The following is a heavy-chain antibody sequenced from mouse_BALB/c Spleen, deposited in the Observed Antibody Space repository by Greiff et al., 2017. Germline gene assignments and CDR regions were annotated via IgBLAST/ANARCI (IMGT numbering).Heavy chain of an antibody. J-gene: IGHJ1*01. D-gene: IGHD2-1*01. CDR2: IDTSDSYT. Sequence: QVQLQQPGAELVMPGASVKMSCKASGYTFTDYWMHWVKQRPGQGLEWIGAIDTSDSYTSYNQKFKGKATLTVDESSSTAYMQLSSLTSEDSAVYYCARGGNYWYFDVWGEGTTVTVSS. CDR3: ARGGNYWYFDV. V-gene: IGHV1-69*01. CDR1: GYTFTDYW.